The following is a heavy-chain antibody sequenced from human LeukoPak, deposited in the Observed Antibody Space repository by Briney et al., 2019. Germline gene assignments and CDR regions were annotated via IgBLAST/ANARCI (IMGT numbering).Heavy chain of an antibody. CDR3: ARRARLTGAFDI. V-gene: IGHV4-59*08. Sequence: SETLSLTCTVSGGSISSYYWSWIRQPPGKGLEWIGYIYYSGSTNYNPSLKSRVTISVDTSKNQFSLKLSSVTAADTAVYYCARRARLTGAFDIWGQGTMVTVSS. CDR1: GGSISSYY. J-gene: IGHJ3*02. D-gene: IGHD3-9*01. CDR2: IYYSGST.